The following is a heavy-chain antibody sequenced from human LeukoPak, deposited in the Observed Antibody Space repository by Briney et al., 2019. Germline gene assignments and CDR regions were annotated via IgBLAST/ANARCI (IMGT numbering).Heavy chain of an antibody. V-gene: IGHV3-23*01. J-gene: IGHJ4*02. D-gene: IGHD5-18*01. CDR1: GFTFSSYS. CDR3: ANGWNHLDTAMADPNDY. CDR2: ICGRGGNT. Sequence: PGGSLRPSCAASGFTFSSYSMSWVRPAPGKVLEWGSAICGRGGNTYYADSVKGRLTLARHNSKNSLYLQMNSLRAEDTAVYYGANGWNHLDTAMADPNDYWGQGTLV.